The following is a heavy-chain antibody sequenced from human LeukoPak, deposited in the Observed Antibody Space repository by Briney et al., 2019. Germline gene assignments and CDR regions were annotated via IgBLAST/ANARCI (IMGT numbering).Heavy chain of an antibody. CDR1: GYTFTSYD. J-gene: IGHJ6*03. V-gene: IGHV1-8*01. CDR3: ARGQDPKATYYYYYMDV. Sequence: ASVKVSCTASGYTFTSYDINWVRQATGQGLEWMGWMNPNSGNTGYAQKFQGRVTMTRNTSISTAYMELSSLRSEDTAVYYCARGQDPKATYYYYYMDVWGKGTTVTVSS. CDR2: MNPNSGNT.